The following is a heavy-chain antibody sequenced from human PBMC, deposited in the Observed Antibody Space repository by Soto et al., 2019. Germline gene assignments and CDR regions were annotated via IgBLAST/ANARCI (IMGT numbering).Heavy chain of an antibody. V-gene: IGHV3-30-3*01. J-gene: IGHJ4*02. Sequence: SCKASGYTFSSYAMHWVRQAPGKGLEWVAVISYDGSNKYYADSVKGRFTISRDNSKNTLYLQMNSLRAEDTAVYYCARDSSGYLAYFDYWGQGTLVTVSS. D-gene: IGHD3-22*01. CDR2: ISYDGSNK. CDR1: GYTFSSYA. CDR3: ARDSSGYLAYFDY.